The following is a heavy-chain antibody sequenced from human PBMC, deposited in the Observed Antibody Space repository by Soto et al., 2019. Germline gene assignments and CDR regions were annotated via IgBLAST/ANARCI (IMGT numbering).Heavy chain of an antibody. J-gene: IGHJ4*02. V-gene: IGHV1-69*13. CDR2: IIPIFGTA. D-gene: IGHD3-22*01. CDR3: ASPPYYDSSGYYLY. CDR1: GGTFSSYA. Sequence: SVKVSCKASGGTFSSYAISWVRQAPGQGLEWMGGIIPIFGTANYAQKFQGRVTITADESTSTAYMELSSLRSEDTAVYYCASPPYYDSSGYYLYWGQGTLVTVSS.